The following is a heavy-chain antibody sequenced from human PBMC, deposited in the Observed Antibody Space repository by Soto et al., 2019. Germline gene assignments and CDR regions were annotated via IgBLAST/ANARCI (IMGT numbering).Heavy chain of an antibody. Sequence: GGSLGLSCAASGFTFTNAWINWVRQAPGKGLEWVGRIKSKTDGGTTDYAEPVKGRFAISRDDSNNMVYLQMNSLKIEDTAVYYCTTDSYSTIIIVRFDYWGHGTLVTVSS. CDR2: IKSKTDGGTT. CDR1: GFTFTNAW. J-gene: IGHJ4*01. CDR3: TTDSYSTIIIVRFDY. V-gene: IGHV3-15*07. D-gene: IGHD3-22*01.